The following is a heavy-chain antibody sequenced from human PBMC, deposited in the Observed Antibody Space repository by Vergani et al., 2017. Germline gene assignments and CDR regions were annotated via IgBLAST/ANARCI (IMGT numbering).Heavy chain of an antibody. CDR3: AKDLLEYSSFSSANDY. CDR1: GFTFSSYE. CDR2: ISSSGSTI. V-gene: IGHV3-48*03. D-gene: IGHD6-6*01. J-gene: IGHJ4*02. Sequence: EVQLVESGGGLVQPGGSLRLSCAASGFTFSSYEMNWVRQAPGKGLEWVSYISSSGSTIYYADSVKGRFTISRDNAKNSLYLQMNSLRAEDTALYYCAKDLLEYSSFSSANDYWGQGTLVTVSS.